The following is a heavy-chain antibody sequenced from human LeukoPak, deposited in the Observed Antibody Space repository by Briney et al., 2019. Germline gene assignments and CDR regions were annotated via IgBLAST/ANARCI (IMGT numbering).Heavy chain of an antibody. J-gene: IGHJ5*02. CDR1: GGSISSGGYY. Sequence: SETLSLTCTVSGGSISSGGYYWSWIRQPPGKGLEWIGYIYHSGSTYYNPSLKSRVTISVDRSKNQFSLKLSSVTAADTAVYYCARVAVVDFDPWGQGTLVTVSS. V-gene: IGHV4-30-2*01. CDR3: ARVAVVDFDP. CDR2: IYHSGST. D-gene: IGHD5-24*01.